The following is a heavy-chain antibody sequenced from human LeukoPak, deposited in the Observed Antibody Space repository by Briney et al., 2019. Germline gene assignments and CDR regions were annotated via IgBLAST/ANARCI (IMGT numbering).Heavy chain of an antibody. CDR1: GGSFSGYY. J-gene: IGHJ4*02. D-gene: IGHD3-22*01. Sequence: SETLSLTCAVYGGSFSGYYWSWIRQPPGKGLEWIGEINHSGSTNYNPSLKSRVTISVDTSKNQFSLKLSSVTAVDTAVYYCAREGYDSSAPFDYWGQGTLVTVSS. CDR3: AREGYDSSAPFDY. CDR2: INHSGST. V-gene: IGHV4-34*01.